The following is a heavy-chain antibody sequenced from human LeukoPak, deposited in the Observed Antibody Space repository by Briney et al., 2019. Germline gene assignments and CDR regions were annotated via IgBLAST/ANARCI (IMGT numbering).Heavy chain of an antibody. V-gene: IGHV6-1*01. CDR2: TYYRSKWYN. D-gene: IGHD3-22*01. CDR1: GDSFSSNSAA. Sequence: SQTLSLTCAISGDSFSSNSAAWDWLRQSPSRGLEWLGRTYYRSKWYNDYAVSVKSRITINPDTSKNQFSLQLNSVTPEDTAVYYCAREILTYYYDSSGFDYWGQGTLVTVSS. CDR3: AREILTYYYDSSGFDY. J-gene: IGHJ4*02.